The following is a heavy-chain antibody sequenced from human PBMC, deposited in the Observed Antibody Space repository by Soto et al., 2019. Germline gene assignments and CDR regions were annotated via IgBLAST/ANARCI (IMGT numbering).Heavy chain of an antibody. Sequence: PGGSLRLSCSASGFTFSSYNMHWVRQAPGKGLEWISYIDTSYTTIYYADSVKGRFTISRDNAKKSLYLQLNSLRDEDTAVYYCARDWSGVGALLPDYYYYYGMDVWGQGTAVTVSS. V-gene: IGHV3-48*02. D-gene: IGHD1-26*01. CDR3: ARDWSGVGALLPDYYYYYGMDV. CDR2: IDTSYTTI. J-gene: IGHJ6*02. CDR1: GFTFSSYN.